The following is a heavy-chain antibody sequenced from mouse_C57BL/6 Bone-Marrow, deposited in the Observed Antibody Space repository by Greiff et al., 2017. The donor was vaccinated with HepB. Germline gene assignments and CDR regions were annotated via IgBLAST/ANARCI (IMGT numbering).Heavy chain of an antibody. Sequence: VMLVESGPELVKPGASVKISCKASGYAFSSSWMNWVKQRPGKGLEWIGRIYPGDGDTNYNGKFKGKATLTADKSSSTAYMQLSSLTSEDSAVYFCASSYYYGSSRFAYWGQGTLVTVSA. D-gene: IGHD1-1*01. CDR1: GYAFSSSW. J-gene: IGHJ3*01. CDR2: IYPGDGDT. CDR3: ASSYYYGSSRFAY. V-gene: IGHV1-82*01.